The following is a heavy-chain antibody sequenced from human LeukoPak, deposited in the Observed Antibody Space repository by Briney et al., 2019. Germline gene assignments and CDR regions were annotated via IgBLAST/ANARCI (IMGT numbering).Heavy chain of an antibody. J-gene: IGHJ3*01. CDR2: NNPNSGGT. D-gene: IGHD4-17*01. CDR1: GYPFTDYY. Sequence: GASLETSCQAPGYPFTDYYMHLVRPAPGQGPEWMGWNNPNSGGTNYAQRFQGRVTMNRDTSISTAYMELSRLRSDDTAVYYCAREARLNGDPNVCDLWGQGTMVTVS. CDR3: AREARLNGDPNVCDL. V-gene: IGHV1-2*02.